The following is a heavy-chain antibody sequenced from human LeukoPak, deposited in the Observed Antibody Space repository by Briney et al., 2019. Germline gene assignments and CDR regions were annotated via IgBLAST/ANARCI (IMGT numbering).Heavy chain of an antibody. V-gene: IGHV4-31*03. D-gene: IGHD2-2*01. J-gene: IGHJ4*02. CDR1: GGSISSGGYY. CDR2: IYYSGST. CDR3: ASSRRGIVVVPAAIPFDY. Sequence: SQTLSLTCTVSGGSISSGGYYWSWIRQHPGKGLEWIGYIYYSGSTYYNPSLKSRVTISVDTSKNQFSLRLSSVTAADTAVYYCASSRRGIVVVPAAIPFDYWGQGTLVTVSS.